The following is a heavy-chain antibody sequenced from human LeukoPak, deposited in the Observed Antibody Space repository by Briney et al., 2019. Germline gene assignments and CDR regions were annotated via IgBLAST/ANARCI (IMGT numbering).Heavy chain of an antibody. D-gene: IGHD6-19*01. J-gene: IGHJ6*02. Sequence: GGSLRLSCAASGFTFSSDAMSWVRQAPGKGLEWASGIRGSGVNTYYADSVKGRFTISRDTSKNTLFLQMNSLRAEDTAVYYCARGRYSSGRNYYYYGMDVWGQGTTVTVSS. CDR3: ARGRYSSGRNYYYYGMDV. V-gene: IGHV3-23*01. CDR1: GFTFSSDA. CDR2: IRGSGVNT.